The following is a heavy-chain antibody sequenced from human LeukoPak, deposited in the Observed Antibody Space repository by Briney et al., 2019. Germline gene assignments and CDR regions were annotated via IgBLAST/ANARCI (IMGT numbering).Heavy chain of an antibody. CDR3: ARHGTTVTTSI. CDR2: IRSRVNAYAT. CDR1: GFTLSGSA. Sequence: PGGSLKLSCAASGFTLSGSAMHWVRQASGKRLEWVGRIRSRVNAYATSYAASVKGRFTISRDDSKNTAYLEMSSLKTEDTAVYYCARHGTTVTTSIWGQGTLVTVSS. D-gene: IGHD4-17*01. J-gene: IGHJ4*02. V-gene: IGHV3-73*01.